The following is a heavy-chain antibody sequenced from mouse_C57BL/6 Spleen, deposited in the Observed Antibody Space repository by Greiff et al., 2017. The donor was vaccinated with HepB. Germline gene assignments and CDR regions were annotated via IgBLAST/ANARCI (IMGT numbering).Heavy chain of an antibody. J-gene: IGHJ3*01. CDR1: GYSFTGYY. V-gene: IGHV1-42*01. CDR2: INPSTGGT. D-gene: IGHD1-1*01. Sequence: EVQLQQSGPELVKPGASVKISCKASGYSFTGYYMNWVKQSPEKSLEWIGEINPSTGGTTYNQKFKAKATLTVDKSSSTAYMQLKSLTSEDSAVYYGARYYGSRGGFAYWGQGTLVTVSA. CDR3: ARYYGSRGGFAY.